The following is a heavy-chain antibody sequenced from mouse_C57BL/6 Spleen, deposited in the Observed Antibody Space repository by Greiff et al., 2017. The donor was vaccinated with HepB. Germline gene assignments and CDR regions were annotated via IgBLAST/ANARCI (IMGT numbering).Heavy chain of an antibody. Sequence: LVESGAELARPGASVKLSCKASGYTFTSYGISWVKQRTGQGLEWIGEIYPRSGNTYYNEKFKGKATLTADKSSSTAYMELRSLTSEDSAVYFCARYYGSSYGYFDVWGTGTTVTVSS. D-gene: IGHD1-1*01. CDR3: ARYYGSSYGYFDV. CDR2: IYPRSGNT. V-gene: IGHV1-81*01. J-gene: IGHJ1*03. CDR1: GYTFTSYG.